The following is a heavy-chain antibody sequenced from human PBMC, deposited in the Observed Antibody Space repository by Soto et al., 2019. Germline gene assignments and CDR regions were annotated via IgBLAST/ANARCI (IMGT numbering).Heavy chain of an antibody. CDR3: ARQARSYGMDV. CDR2: IIPILGIA. J-gene: IGHJ6*02. Sequence: QVQLVQSGAEVKKPGSSVKVSCKASGGTFSSYTISWVRQAPGQGLEWMGRIIPILGIANYAQKFQGRVTITADKSTSTAYMELSSLRSEDTAGYYCARQARSYGMDVWGQGTTVTVSS. CDR1: GGTFSSYT. V-gene: IGHV1-69*02.